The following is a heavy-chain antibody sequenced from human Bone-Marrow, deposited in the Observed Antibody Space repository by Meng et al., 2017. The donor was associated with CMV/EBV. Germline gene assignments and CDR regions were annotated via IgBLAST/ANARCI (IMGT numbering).Heavy chain of an antibody. D-gene: IGHD4-17*01. CDR3: IGGVVYGDYVGYFDY. Sequence: QWQLQESCPGLVKPSQTLSLTCTVSGGSISSGDYYWSWIRQPPGKGLEWIGYIYYSGSTYYNPSLKSRVTISVDTSKNQFSLKLSSVTAADTAVYYCIGGVVYGDYVGYFDYWGQGTLVTVSS. CDR2: IYYSGST. J-gene: IGHJ4*02. V-gene: IGHV4-30-4*08. CDR1: GGSISSGDYY.